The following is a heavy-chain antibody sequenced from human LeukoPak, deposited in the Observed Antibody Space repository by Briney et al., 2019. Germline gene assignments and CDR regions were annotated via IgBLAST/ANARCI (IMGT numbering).Heavy chain of an antibody. Sequence: SETLSLTCTVSGGSISSYYWSWIRQPPGKGVGWIGYIYYSGSTNYNPSLKSRVTISVDTSKNQFSLKLSSVTAADTAVYYCARRPRDGYFRYFDLWGRGTLVTVSS. V-gene: IGHV4-59*08. CDR3: ARRPRDGYFRYFDL. CDR2: IYYSGST. D-gene: IGHD5-12*01. J-gene: IGHJ2*01. CDR1: GGSISSYY.